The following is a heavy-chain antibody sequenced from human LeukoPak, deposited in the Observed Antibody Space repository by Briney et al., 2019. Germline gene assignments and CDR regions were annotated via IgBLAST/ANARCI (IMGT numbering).Heavy chain of an antibody. Sequence: PGGSLRLSCVASGFTFSTYTMNWIRQAPGKGLEWVAVISYDGSNKYYADSVKGRFTISGDNSKNTLYLQMNSLRAEDTAVYYCAKGGKMATIGTQIYWGQGTLVTVSS. CDR1: GFTFSTYT. CDR3: AKGGKMATIGTQIY. CDR2: ISYDGSNK. J-gene: IGHJ4*02. D-gene: IGHD5-24*01. V-gene: IGHV3-30*18.